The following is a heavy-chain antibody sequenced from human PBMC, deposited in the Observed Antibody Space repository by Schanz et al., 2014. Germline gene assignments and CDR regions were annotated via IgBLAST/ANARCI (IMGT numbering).Heavy chain of an antibody. CDR1: GFTFSDSF. J-gene: IGHJ4*02. CDR3: AAHETLSTTACYPS. CDR2: ISSSGNII. V-gene: IGHV3-11*01. Sequence: QVLLVESGGGLVKPGGSLRLSCSASGFTFSDSFMSWIRQTPGKGLEWLSYISSSGNIIHYADSVKGRFTISRDNAKTSLYLQMTGLRAEDTAVYYCAAHETLSTTACYPSWGQGILVTVSS. D-gene: IGHD2-2*01.